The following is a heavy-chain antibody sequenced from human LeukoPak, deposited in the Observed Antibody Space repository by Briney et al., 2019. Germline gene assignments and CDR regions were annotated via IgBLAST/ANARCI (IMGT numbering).Heavy chain of an antibody. CDR1: GGSLSGDY. J-gene: IGHJ4*02. D-gene: IGHD3-16*01. Sequence: SETLSLTCAVYGGSLSGDYWSWIRQPPGRGLEWIGEINDSGSTNYNPSLKSRVTVSADTSKNQFSLKMNSVTAADTAVFYCARRVGRGRYYFDCWGQGALVTVST. V-gene: IGHV4-34*01. CDR2: INDSGST. CDR3: ARRVGRGRYYFDC.